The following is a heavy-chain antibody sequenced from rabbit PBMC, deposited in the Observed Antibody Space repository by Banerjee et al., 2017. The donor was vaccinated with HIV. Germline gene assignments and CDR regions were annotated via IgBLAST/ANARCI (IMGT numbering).Heavy chain of an antibody. J-gene: IGHJ6*01. Sequence: QSLEESGGGLVQPGGSLKLSCKASGIDFHIYGVSWVRQAPGKGLEWIACIYAGSSGSTYYTSWAKGRFTISKTSSTTVTLQMTSLTAADTATYFCARDQTGDGVSVHTLWGPGTLVTDS. V-gene: IGHV1S40*01. CDR3: ARDQTGDGVSVHTL. D-gene: IGHD2-1*01. CDR2: IYAGSSGST. CDR1: GIDFHIYG.